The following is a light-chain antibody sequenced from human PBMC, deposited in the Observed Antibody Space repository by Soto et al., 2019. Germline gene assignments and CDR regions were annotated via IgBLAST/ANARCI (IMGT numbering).Light chain of an antibody. CDR3: QQYGSPPT. V-gene: IGKV3-20*01. Sequence: EVVLTQSPGTLSLSPGEGATLSCRASQSVTTSYFAWYQQKPGQAPRLLIYSASSRATGIPDRFSGSGSGTHFTLTISRLEPEDLAVYYCQQYGSPPTFGRGTKVEIK. J-gene: IGKJ1*01. CDR1: QSVTTSY. CDR2: SAS.